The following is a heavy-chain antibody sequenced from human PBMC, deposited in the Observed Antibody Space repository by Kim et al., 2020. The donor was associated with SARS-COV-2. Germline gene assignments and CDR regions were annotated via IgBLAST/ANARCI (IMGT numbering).Heavy chain of an antibody. V-gene: IGHV4-34*01. J-gene: IGHJ4*02. D-gene: IGHD6-13*01. Sequence: SETLSLTCAVYGGSFSGYYWSWIRQPPGKGLEWIGEINHSGSTNYNPSLKSRVTISVDTSKNQFSLKLSSVTAADTAVYYCARGKKEAAAGSGFDYWGQGTLVTVSS. CDR2: INHSGST. CDR3: ARGKKEAAAGSGFDY. CDR1: GGSFSGYY.